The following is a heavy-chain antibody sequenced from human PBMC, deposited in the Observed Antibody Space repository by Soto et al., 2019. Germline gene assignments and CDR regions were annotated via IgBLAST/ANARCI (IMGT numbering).Heavy chain of an antibody. CDR2: IYPHESDA. CDR1: GYSFTTYW. Sequence: GESPKISCKAFGYSFTTYWIGWVRQMPGKGLEWKGFIYPHESDARYNPSFEGQVTISADKSISTAYLQWSSLKASDTAMYYCARVDYNYGSGSFSYWGRGTLVTVSS. CDR3: ARVDYNYGSGSFSY. V-gene: IGHV5-51*01. D-gene: IGHD3-10*01. J-gene: IGHJ4*02.